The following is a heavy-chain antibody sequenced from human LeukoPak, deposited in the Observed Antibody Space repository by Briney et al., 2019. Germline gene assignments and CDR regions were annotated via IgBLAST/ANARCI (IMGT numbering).Heavy chain of an antibody. CDR3: ARGSIADN. D-gene: IGHD6-6*01. J-gene: IGHJ4*02. CDR2: ISSGSTM. V-gene: IGHV3-48*03. Sequence: GGSLRLSCAASGFTFSSYEMNWVRQAPGKGLEWVSFISSGSTMYYADSVKGRFTISRDNAKNSLYLQMNSLRAEDTAVYYCARGSIADNWGQGTLVTVSS. CDR1: GFTFSSYE.